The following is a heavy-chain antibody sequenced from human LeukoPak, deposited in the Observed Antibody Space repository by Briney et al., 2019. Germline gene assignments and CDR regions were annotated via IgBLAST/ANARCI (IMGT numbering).Heavy chain of an antibody. CDR1: GFIFSSYA. J-gene: IGHJ4*02. D-gene: IGHD6-19*01. Sequence: PGGSLRLSCAASGFIFSSYAMSWVRQAPGKGLEWVSAISRSGGSTYYADSVKGRFTISRDNSKNTLYLQMSSLRAEDTAVYYCAKDRRIAVAGTMVDYWGQGILVTVST. CDR2: ISRSGGST. CDR3: AKDRRIAVAGTMVDY. V-gene: IGHV3-23*01.